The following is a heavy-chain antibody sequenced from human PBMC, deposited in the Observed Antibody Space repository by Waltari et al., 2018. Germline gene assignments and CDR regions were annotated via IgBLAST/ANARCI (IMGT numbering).Heavy chain of an antibody. V-gene: IGHV4-61*09. CDR1: GGSISSGSYY. Sequence: QVQLQESGPGLVKPSQTLSLTCTVSGGSISSGSYYWSWIRQPAGKGLEWIGYIYTSGSTNYNPSLKSRVTISVDTSKNQFSLKLSSVTAADTAVYYCARDKGVRAAVDTTRANWFDPWGQGTLVTVSS. CDR3: ARDKGVRAAVDTTRANWFDP. D-gene: IGHD3-10*01. CDR2: IYTSGST. J-gene: IGHJ5*02.